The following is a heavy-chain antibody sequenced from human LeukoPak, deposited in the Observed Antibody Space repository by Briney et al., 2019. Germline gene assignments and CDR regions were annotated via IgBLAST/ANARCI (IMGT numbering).Heavy chain of an antibody. CDR3: ARDSSASFDWLGSWFDP. CDR2: ISSSGSTI. CDR1: GFTFSDYY. J-gene: IGHJ5*02. V-gene: IGHV3-11*04. Sequence: PGGSLRLSCAASGFTFSDYYMSWIRQAPGKWLEWVSYISSSGSTIYYADSVKGRFTISRDNAKNSLYLQMNSLRAEDTAVYYCARDSSASFDWLGSWFDPWGQGTLVTVSS. D-gene: IGHD3-9*01.